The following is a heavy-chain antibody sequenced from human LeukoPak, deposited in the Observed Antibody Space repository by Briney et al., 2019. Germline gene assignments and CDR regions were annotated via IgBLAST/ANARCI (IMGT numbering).Heavy chain of an antibody. V-gene: IGHV3-30-3*01. CDR2: ISYDGSNK. D-gene: IGHD3-9*01. J-gene: IGHJ5*02. CDR3: AREYYDILTALGP. Sequence: GGPLRLSCAASGFTFSSYAMHWVRQAPGKGLEWVAVISYDGSNKYYADSVKGRFTISRDNSKNTLYLQMNSLRAEDTAVYYCAREYYDILTALGPWGQGTLVTVSS. CDR1: GFTFSSYA.